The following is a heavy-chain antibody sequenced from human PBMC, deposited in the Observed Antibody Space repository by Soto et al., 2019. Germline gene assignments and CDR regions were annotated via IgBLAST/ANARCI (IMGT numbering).Heavy chain of an antibody. CDR1: GYTFTSYY. Sequence: GASVKVSCKASGYTFTSYYMHWVRQAPGQGPEWMGIINPSGGSTSYAQKFQGRVTMTRDTSTSTVYMELSSLRSEDTAVYYCARGWGDYDWDYYMDVWGKGTTVTVSS. CDR2: INPSGGST. CDR3: ARGWGDYDWDYYMDV. D-gene: IGHD4-17*01. J-gene: IGHJ6*03. V-gene: IGHV1-46*03.